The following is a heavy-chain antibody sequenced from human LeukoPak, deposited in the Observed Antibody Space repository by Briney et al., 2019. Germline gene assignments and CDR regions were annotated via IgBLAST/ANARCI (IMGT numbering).Heavy chain of an antibody. CDR3: ARDTPQYYDYVWGSQGVFDY. D-gene: IGHD3-16*01. CDR1: GFTFSSYE. J-gene: IGHJ4*02. V-gene: IGHV3-48*03. CDR2: ISSSGSTI. Sequence: PGGSLRLSCAASGFTFSSYEMNWVRQAPGKGLEWVSYISSSGSTIYYADSVKGRFTISRDNAKNSLYLQMNSLRAEDTAVYYCARDTPQYYDYVWGSQGVFDYWGQGTLVTVSS.